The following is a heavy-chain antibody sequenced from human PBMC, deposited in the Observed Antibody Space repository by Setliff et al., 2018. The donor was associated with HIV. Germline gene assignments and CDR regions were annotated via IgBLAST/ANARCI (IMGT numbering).Heavy chain of an antibody. Sequence: SETLSLTCAVSGGSISSSNWWSWVRQPPGKGLEWIGEIYHSGSTNYNPSLKSRVTISIDKSKNQFSLKLSSVTAADTAVYYCAGYYYDRSGTLYAFDIWGQGTMVTVSS. CDR2: IYHSGST. CDR1: GGSISSSNW. CDR3: AGYYYDRSGTLYAFDI. J-gene: IGHJ3*02. D-gene: IGHD3-22*01. V-gene: IGHV4-4*02.